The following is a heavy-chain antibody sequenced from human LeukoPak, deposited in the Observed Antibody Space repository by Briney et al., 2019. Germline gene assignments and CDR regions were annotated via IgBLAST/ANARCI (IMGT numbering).Heavy chain of an antibody. CDR3: AKDLRYDFWSGYYIF. CDR1: GFTFTTCA. D-gene: IGHD3-3*01. J-gene: IGHJ4*02. Sequence: GGSLRLSCAASGFTFTTCAMSWVRQAPGKGLEWVSTIDGSRGSTYYPDSVKGRFTIFRDNSKNALYLQMNSLTTEDTAVYYCAKDLRYDFWSGYYIFWGQGTLVTVSS. V-gene: IGHV3-23*01. CDR2: IDGSRGST.